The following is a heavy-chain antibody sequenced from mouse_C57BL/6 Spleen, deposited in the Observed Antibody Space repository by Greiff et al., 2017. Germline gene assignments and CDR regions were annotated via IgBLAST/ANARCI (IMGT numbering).Heavy chain of an antibody. CDR2: ISGGGGNT. CDR1: GFTFSSYT. CDR3: ARLYYYAMDY. J-gene: IGHJ4*01. Sequence: EVQLVESGGGLVKPGGSLKLSCAASGFTFSSYTMSWVRQTPEKRLEWVATISGGGGNTYYPDSVKGRFTISRDNAKNTLYLQMSSLRSEDTALYYCARLYYYAMDYWGQGTSVTVSS. V-gene: IGHV5-9*01.